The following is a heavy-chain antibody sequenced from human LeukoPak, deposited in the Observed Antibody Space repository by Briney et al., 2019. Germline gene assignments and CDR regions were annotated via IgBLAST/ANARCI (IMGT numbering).Heavy chain of an antibody. D-gene: IGHD1-26*01. J-gene: IGHJ5*02. V-gene: IGHV4-38-2*01. CDR3: ARHYSLSWFDP. Sequence: SETLSLTCVVSGYSISSGHYWGWIRQPPGKGLEWIGTIYHSGSTYYNPSLKSRVTISVDTSKNQFSLKLSSVTAADTAFYYCARHYSLSWFDPWGQGTLVTVSS. CDR1: GYSISSGHY. CDR2: IYHSGST.